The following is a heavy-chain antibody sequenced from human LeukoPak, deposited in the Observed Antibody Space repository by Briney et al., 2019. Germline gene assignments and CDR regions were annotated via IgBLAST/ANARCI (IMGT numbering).Heavy chain of an antibody. J-gene: IGHJ6*02. Sequence: GGSLRLSCEVSGFTFSSYAMSWVRQAPGKGLEWVSADSGNGGSTYYADSVKGRFTISRDNSKNTLYLQMNSLRSDDTAVYYCAKRTVTTSLSPGPDYYYYFDMDVWGQGTTVTVSS. V-gene: IGHV3-23*01. CDR3: AKRTVTTSLSPGPDYYYYFDMDV. CDR1: GFTFSSYA. CDR2: DSGNGGST. D-gene: IGHD4-17*01.